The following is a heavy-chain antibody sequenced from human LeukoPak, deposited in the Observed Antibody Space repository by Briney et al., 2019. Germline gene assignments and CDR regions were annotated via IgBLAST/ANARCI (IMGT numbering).Heavy chain of an antibody. CDR3: ARHGPATALDY. CDR1: GYSFTTYW. CDR2: IYPGDSDI. V-gene: IGHV5-51*01. Sequence: GESLKISCKGSGYSFTTYWIGWVRQMHGKGLEWMGIIYPGDSDIRYSPSFQGQVTISADKSISTAYLQWSSLKASDTAMYHCARHGPATALDYWGQGTLVTVSS. D-gene: IGHD2-21*02. J-gene: IGHJ4*02.